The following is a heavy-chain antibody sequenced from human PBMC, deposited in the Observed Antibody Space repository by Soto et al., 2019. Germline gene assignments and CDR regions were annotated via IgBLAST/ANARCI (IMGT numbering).Heavy chain of an antibody. CDR2: ITRRGSYT. J-gene: IGHJ6*02. CDR3: ARELDGIDG. CDR1: GLTFSDYY. V-gene: IGHV3-11*05. Sequence: QVQLVESGGGLVKPGGSLRLSCAASGLTFSDYYMSWIRQAPGKGLEWVSYITRRGSYTKYADSVEGRFTISRDNDKNSLYLEMNSLRAGDTAVYFCARELDGIDGWGQGATGTVSS.